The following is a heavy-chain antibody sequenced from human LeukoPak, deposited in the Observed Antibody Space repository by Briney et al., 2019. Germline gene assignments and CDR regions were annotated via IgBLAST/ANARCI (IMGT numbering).Heavy chain of an antibody. V-gene: IGHV3-7*01. D-gene: IGHD2/OR15-2a*01. CDR3: ARDGVLLPLDY. CDR2: IKQDGSEK. J-gene: IGHJ4*02. CDR1: GFTFSSYW. Sequence: PGGSLRLSCAASGFTFSSYWMSWVRQAPGKGLEWVANIKQDGSEKYYVDSVKGRFTISRDNVKNSLYLQMNSLRAEDTAVYYCARDGVLLPLDYWGQGTLVTVSS.